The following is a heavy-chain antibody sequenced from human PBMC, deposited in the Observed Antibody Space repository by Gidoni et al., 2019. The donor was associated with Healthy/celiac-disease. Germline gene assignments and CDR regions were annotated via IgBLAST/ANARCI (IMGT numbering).Heavy chain of an antibody. J-gene: IGHJ6*02. CDR2: INPNSGGT. V-gene: IGHV1-2*04. D-gene: IGHD5-12*01. CDR1: GYTFTGYY. Sequence: QVQLVQSGAEVKKPGASVKVSCKASGYTFTGYYMHWVRQAPGQGLEWMGWINPNSGGTNYAQKFQGWVTMTRDTSISTAYMELSRLRSDDTAVYYCARDRVVATKRMGSYYYYYGMDVWGQGTTVTVSS. CDR3: ARDRVVATKRMGSYYYYYGMDV.